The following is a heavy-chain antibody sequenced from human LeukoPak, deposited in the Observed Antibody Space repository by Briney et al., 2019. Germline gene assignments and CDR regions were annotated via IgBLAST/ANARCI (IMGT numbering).Heavy chain of an antibody. Sequence: GGSLRLSCAASGFTFTTNAMSWVRQAPGKGLEWVSAISGRTGATYYADSEKGRFTISRDNSKSTLYLQMDSLRAEDTAVYYCAREGGFYRPLDYSGQGTLVTVSS. J-gene: IGHJ4*02. V-gene: IGHV3-23*01. CDR1: GFTFTTNA. D-gene: IGHD6-25*01. CDR2: ISGRTGAT. CDR3: AREGGFYRPLDY.